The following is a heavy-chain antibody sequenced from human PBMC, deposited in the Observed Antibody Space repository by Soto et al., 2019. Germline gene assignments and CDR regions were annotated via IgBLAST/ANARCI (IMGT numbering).Heavy chain of an antibody. J-gene: IGHJ4*02. CDR2: MNPNSGKT. CDR1: GYTFTGYD. D-gene: IGHD1-26*01. V-gene: IGHV1-8*01. Sequence: QAQLVQSGAEVKKPGASVKVSCKASGYTFTGYDINWVRQATGQGLEWMGWMNPNSGKTGYAQNFHGRVTMTRDKSITTAYMELISLRYADSALYYCAGEKVGTTGIDYWGQGTLVAVSS. CDR3: AGEKVGTTGIDY.